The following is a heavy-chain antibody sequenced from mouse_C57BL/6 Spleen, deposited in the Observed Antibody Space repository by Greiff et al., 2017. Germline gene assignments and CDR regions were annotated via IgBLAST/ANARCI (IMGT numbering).Heavy chain of an antibody. CDR3: ARRTTVYAMDY. Sequence: VQLQQPGAELVMPGASVKLSCKASGYTFTSYWMHWVKQRPGQGLEWIGEIDPSDSYTNYNQKFKGKSTLTVEKSSSTAYMQLSSLTSEDSAVYYCARRTTVYAMDYWGQGTSVTVSS. J-gene: IGHJ4*01. V-gene: IGHV1-69*01. CDR1: GYTFTSYW. D-gene: IGHD1-1*01. CDR2: IDPSDSYT.